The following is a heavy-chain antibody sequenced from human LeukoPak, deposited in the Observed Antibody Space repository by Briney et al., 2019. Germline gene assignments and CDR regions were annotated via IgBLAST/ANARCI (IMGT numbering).Heavy chain of an antibody. D-gene: IGHD4-17*01. Sequence: SVKVSCKTSGGTFNDSAISWVRQAPGQGLEWLGGIMPLFGTAGYAQKFQGRVTITKDESTRTVYLELTSLTSDDTAVYYCARDVHGDYGSGWFDPWGQGTLVSVYS. CDR3: ARDVHGDYGSGWFDP. V-gene: IGHV1-69*05. CDR2: IMPLFGTA. J-gene: IGHJ5*02. CDR1: GGTFNDSA.